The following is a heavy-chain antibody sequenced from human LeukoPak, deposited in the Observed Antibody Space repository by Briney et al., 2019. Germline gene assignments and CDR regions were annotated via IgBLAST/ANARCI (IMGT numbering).Heavy chain of an antibody. D-gene: IGHD6-13*01. CDR1: GFTFSSYE. Sequence: PGGSLRLSCAASGFTFSSYEMNWVRQAPGKGLEWVSYISSSGSTIYYADSVKGRFTISRDNAKNSLYLQMNSLRAEDTAVYYCARGVGQQLVRGWFDPWGRGTLVTVSS. V-gene: IGHV3-48*03. J-gene: IGHJ5*02. CDR2: ISSSGSTI. CDR3: ARGVGQQLVRGWFDP.